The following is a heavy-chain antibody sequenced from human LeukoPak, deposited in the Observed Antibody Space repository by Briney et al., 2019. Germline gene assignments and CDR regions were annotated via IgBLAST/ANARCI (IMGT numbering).Heavy chain of an antibody. J-gene: IGHJ4*02. V-gene: IGHV4-34*01. CDR1: GFTFSDYY. CDR3: ARLRAAGVDY. CDR2: INHSGST. Sequence: GSLRLSCAASGFTFSDYYMSWIRQPPGKGLEWIGEINHSGSTNYNPSLKSRVTISVDTSKNQFSLKLSSVTAADTAVYYCARLRAAGVDYWGQGTLVTVSS. D-gene: IGHD6-13*01.